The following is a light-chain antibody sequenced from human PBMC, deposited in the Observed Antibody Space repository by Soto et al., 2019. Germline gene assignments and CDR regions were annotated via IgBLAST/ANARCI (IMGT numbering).Light chain of an antibody. CDR2: DAS. CDR3: QQSYSTPIT. J-gene: IGKJ5*01. Sequence: DIQMTQSRSSLSASGGDRVTISCRASRDIDKFLTWYQHKPWQAPKLLIDDASNLATGVPSRFSGSGSATHFTLTISSLKPEDFATYYCQQSYSTPITFGHGTRLEIK. V-gene: IGKV1-39*01. CDR1: RDIDKF.